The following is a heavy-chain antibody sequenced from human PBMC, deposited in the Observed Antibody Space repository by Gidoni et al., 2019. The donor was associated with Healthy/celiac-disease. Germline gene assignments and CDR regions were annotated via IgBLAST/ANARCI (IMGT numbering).Heavy chain of an antibody. J-gene: IGHJ6*02. Sequence: EVQLVESGGGLVKPGGSLSISCAASGFTFSNAWMSWGRQAPGKGLGWVGRIKSKTDGGTTDYAAPVKGRFTISRDDSKNTLYLQMNSLKTEDTAVYYCTTDFAVITTGMDVWGQGTTVTVSS. D-gene: IGHD3-22*01. V-gene: IGHV3-15*01. CDR3: TTDFAVITTGMDV. CDR1: GFTFSNAW. CDR2: IKSKTDGGTT.